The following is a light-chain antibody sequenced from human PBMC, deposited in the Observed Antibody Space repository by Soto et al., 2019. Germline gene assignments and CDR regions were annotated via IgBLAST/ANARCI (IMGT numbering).Light chain of an antibody. Sequence: QLVLTQPPSVSGAPGQRVTISCTGTSSNIGAGYDVHWYQQLPGKAPTLLIYSNNDRPSGVPDRFSGSKSGTSASLAITGLQADDEADYYCHSYDSRLSAVVFGGGTKLTVL. CDR3: HSYDSRLSAVV. CDR1: SSNIGAGYD. CDR2: SNN. V-gene: IGLV1-40*01. J-gene: IGLJ3*02.